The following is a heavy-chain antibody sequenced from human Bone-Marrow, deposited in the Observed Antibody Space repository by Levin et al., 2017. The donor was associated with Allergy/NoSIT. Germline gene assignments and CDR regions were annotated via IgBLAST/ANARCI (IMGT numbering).Heavy chain of an antibody. J-gene: IGHJ4*02. Sequence: GESLKISCAASGFTFSSYGMHWVRQAPGKGLEWVAVISYDGSNKYYADSVKGRFTISRDNSKNTLYLQMNSLRAEDTAVYYCAKDSVVVPAALYWGQGTLVTVSS. V-gene: IGHV3-30*18. CDR1: GFTFSSYG. CDR2: ISYDGSNK. CDR3: AKDSVVVPAALY. D-gene: IGHD2-2*01.